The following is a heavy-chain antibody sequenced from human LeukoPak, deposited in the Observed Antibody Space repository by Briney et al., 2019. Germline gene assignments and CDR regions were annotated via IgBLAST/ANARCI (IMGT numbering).Heavy chain of an antibody. CDR3: AKTQGYYDC. V-gene: IGHV3-23*01. CDR1: GFTFSSYG. Sequence: GGSLRLSCTASGFTFSSYGMNWVRQAPGKGLQWVSGIGVGGTTYYADSVKGRFTISRDTSKNTLYLQMNSLRVEDTAVYYCAKTQGYYDCWGQGTLVTVSS. D-gene: IGHD3-22*01. J-gene: IGHJ4*02. CDR2: IGVGGTT.